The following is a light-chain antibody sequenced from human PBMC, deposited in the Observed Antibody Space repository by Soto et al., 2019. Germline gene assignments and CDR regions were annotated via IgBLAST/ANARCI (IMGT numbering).Light chain of an antibody. CDR2: GAS. Sequence: EIVLTQSPGTLSLSPGERATLSCRASQSVSSRYLTWYQQKPGQAPRLLIYGASSRATGIPDRFSGSGSGTDFTLTISRLEPEGFAVYSCQQYGGSPPITFGQGTRLEIK. V-gene: IGKV3-20*01. J-gene: IGKJ5*01. CDR3: QQYGGSPPIT. CDR1: QSVSSRY.